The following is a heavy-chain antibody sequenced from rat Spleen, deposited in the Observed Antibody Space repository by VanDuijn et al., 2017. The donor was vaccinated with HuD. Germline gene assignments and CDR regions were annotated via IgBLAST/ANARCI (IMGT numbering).Heavy chain of an antibody. Sequence: QVQLKESGPGLVQPSQTLSLTCTVSGFSLTRYHVTWVRQPPGKGLEWMGVIWTGGSTSYNSLLKSRLSISRDISKSQVFLRMNSLQTADTATYYCVRAELRRPYYMYAWGQGASVTVSS. V-gene: IGHV2-43*01. CDR3: VRAELRRPYYMYA. J-gene: IGHJ4*01. CDR2: IWTGGST. CDR1: GFSLTRYH. D-gene: IGHD1-11*01.